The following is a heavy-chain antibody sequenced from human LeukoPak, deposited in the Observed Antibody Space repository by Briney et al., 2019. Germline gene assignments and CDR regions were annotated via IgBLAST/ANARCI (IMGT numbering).Heavy chain of an antibody. J-gene: IGHJ4*02. Sequence: SETLSLTCAVYGGSFSGYYWSWIRQPPGKGLEWIGEINHSGSTNYNPSLKSRVTISVDTSKNQFSLKLSSVTAADTAVYYCASPKGPYPNLPLDYWGQGTLVTVSS. D-gene: IGHD3-16*01. CDR1: GGSFSGYY. V-gene: IGHV4-34*01. CDR3: ASPKGPYPNLPLDY. CDR2: INHSGST.